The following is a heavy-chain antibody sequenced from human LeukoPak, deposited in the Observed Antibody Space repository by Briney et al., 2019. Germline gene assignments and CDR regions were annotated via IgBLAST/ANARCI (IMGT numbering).Heavy chain of an antibody. J-gene: IGHJ4*02. Sequence: GGSMRLSCAASGFTFSSYSMNWVRQAPGKGLEWVSSISSSSSYIYYADSVKGRFTISRDNAKNSLYLQMNSLRAEDTAVYYCARVLTSTSCYDYWGQGTLVTVSS. CDR2: ISSSSSYI. CDR1: GFTFSSYS. D-gene: IGHD2-2*01. CDR3: ARVLTSTSCYDY. V-gene: IGHV3-21*01.